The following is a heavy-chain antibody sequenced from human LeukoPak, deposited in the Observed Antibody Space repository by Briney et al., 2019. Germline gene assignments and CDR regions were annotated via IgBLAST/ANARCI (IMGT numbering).Heavy chain of an antibody. CDR2: ISSSSTI. CDR1: GGSISSSSYY. D-gene: IGHD1-26*01. V-gene: IGHV3-69-1*01. CDR3: ARDWTVGVSDY. Sequence: PLETLSLTCTVSGGSISSSSYYWGWIRQPPGKGLEWVSYISSSSTIYYADSVKGRFTTSRDNAKNSLYLQMNSLRAEDTAVYYCARDWTVGVSDYWGQGTLVTVSS. J-gene: IGHJ4*02.